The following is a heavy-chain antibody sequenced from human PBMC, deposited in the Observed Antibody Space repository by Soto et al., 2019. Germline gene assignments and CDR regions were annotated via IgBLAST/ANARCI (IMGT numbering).Heavy chain of an antibody. CDR2: ITPILGIA. D-gene: IGHD5-12*01. Sequence: ASVKVSCKASGGTFSSYTISWVRQAPGQGLEWMGRITPILGIANYAQKFQGRVTITADKSTSTAYMELSSLRSEDTAVYYCARDRGYSGYDRYYYYGMDVWGQGTTVTVSS. CDR1: GGTFSSYT. V-gene: IGHV1-69*04. CDR3: ARDRGYSGYDRYYYYGMDV. J-gene: IGHJ6*02.